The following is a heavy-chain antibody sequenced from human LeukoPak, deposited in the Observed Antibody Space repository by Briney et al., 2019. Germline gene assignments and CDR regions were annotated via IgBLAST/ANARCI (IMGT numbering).Heavy chain of an antibody. Sequence: PSETLSLTCAVYGGSFSGYYWSWIRQPPGKGLEWIGEINHSGSTNYNPSLKSRVTISVDTSKNQFSLKLSSVAAADTAVYYCARGGDWFDPWGQGTLVTVSS. J-gene: IGHJ5*02. D-gene: IGHD3-10*01. CDR3: ARGGDWFDP. V-gene: IGHV4-34*01. CDR1: GGSFSGYY. CDR2: INHSGST.